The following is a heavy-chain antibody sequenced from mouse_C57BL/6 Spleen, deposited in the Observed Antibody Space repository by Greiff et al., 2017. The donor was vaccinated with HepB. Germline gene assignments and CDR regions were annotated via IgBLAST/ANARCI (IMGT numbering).Heavy chain of an antibody. CDR1: GFTFSDYG. D-gene: IGHD6-1*01. V-gene: IGHV5-17*01. J-gene: IGHJ2*01. Sequence: EVKLMESGGGLVKPGGSLKLSCAASGFTFSDYGMHWVRQAPEKGLEWVAYISSGSSTIYYADTVKGRFTISRDNAKNTLFLQMTSLRSEDTAMYYCARMCLYYFDYWGQGTTLTVSS. CDR3: ARMCLYYFDY. CDR2: ISSGSSTI.